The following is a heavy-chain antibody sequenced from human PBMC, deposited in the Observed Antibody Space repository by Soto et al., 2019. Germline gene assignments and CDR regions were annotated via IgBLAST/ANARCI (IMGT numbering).Heavy chain of an antibody. D-gene: IGHD1-26*01. J-gene: IGHJ5*02. Sequence: ASVKVSCKASGYTFTSYGLSWVRQAPGQGLEWMGRISAYNYNANYAQKLQGRVTMTTDTSTSTAYMELRSLRSDDTAVYYCARVVGALGHWFDPWGQGTLVTVSS. CDR2: ISAYNYNA. V-gene: IGHV1-18*01. CDR1: GYTFTSYG. CDR3: ARVVGALGHWFDP.